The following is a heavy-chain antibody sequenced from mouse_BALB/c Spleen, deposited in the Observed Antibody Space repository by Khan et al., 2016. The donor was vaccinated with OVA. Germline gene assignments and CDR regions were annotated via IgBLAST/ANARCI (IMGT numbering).Heavy chain of an antibody. V-gene: IGHV3-6*02. CDR1: GYSITSGYY. J-gene: IGHJ2*01. CDR3: ARDSAGYYVSPY. Sequence: EVQLQESGPGLVKPSQSLSLTCSVTGYSITSGYYWNWIRQFPGNKLQWMGYISYDGNSNYNPSLKNRITITRDTSKNTVFLKLNSVTTKLTATYYCARDSAGYYVSPYWGQGTTLTVSS. D-gene: IGHD2-3*01. CDR2: ISYDGNS.